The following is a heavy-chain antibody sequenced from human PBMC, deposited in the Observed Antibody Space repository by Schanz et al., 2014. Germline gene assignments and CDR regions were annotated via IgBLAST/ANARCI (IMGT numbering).Heavy chain of an antibody. Sequence: VQLVESGGGLVQPGGSLRLSCAASGFTFSSYGMHWVRQAPGKGLEWVSAISGSGGSTYYADSVKGRFTISRDNSKNTLYLQMNSLRAEDTAVYYCAKGRFGELSAFDIWGQGTMVTVSS. V-gene: IGHV3-23*04. CDR3: AKGRFGELSAFDI. D-gene: IGHD3-10*01. CDR2: ISGSGGST. J-gene: IGHJ3*02. CDR1: GFTFSSYG.